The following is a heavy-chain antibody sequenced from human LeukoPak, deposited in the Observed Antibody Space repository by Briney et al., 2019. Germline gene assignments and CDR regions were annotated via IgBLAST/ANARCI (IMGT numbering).Heavy chain of an antibody. CDR3: ARILDSAWGELGY. Sequence: GGSLRLSCAASGFTFSSYAMHWLRQAPGKGLEWVAIISYDGSNKYYADSVKGRFTISRDNSKNTLYLQMNSLGAEDTAVYYCARILDSAWGELGYWGQGTLVTVSS. CDR2: ISYDGSNK. CDR1: GFTFSSYA. V-gene: IGHV3-30*04. D-gene: IGHD6-19*01. J-gene: IGHJ4*02.